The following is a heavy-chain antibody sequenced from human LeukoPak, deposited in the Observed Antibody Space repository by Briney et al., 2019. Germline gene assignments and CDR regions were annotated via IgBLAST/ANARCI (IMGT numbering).Heavy chain of an antibody. CDR3: ARGLIMITFGGVIVRTNWFDP. D-gene: IGHD3-16*02. J-gene: IGHJ5*02. CDR2: IYHSGST. CDR1: GYSISSGYY. V-gene: IGHV4-38-2*01. Sequence: PSETLSLTCAVSGYSISSGYYWGWIRQPPGKGLEWIGSIYHSGSTYYNPSLKSRVTISVDTSKNQFSLKLSSVTAADTAVYYCARGLIMITFGGVIVRTNWFDPWGQGTLVTVSS.